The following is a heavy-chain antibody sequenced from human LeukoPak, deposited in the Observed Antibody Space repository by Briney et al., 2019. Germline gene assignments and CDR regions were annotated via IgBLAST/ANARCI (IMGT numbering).Heavy chain of an antibody. V-gene: IGHV4-59*01. CDR1: GGSISSYY. J-gene: IGHJ4*02. CDR3: ASLYGSGSTFDY. Sequence: SETLSLTCTVSGGSISSYYWSWIQQPPGKGLEWIGYIYYSGSTNYNPSLKSRVTISVDTSKNQFSLKLSSVTAADTAVYYCASLYGSGSTFDYWGQGTLVTVSS. CDR2: IYYSGST. D-gene: IGHD3-10*01.